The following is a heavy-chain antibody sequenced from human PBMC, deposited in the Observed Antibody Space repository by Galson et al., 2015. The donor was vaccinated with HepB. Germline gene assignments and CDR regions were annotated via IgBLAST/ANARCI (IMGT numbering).Heavy chain of an antibody. CDR3: ARDYGDPWDGMDV. CDR2: ISSSSTHI. J-gene: IGHJ6*02. V-gene: IGHV3-21*04. CDR1: GFTFSSYS. Sequence: SLRLSCAASGFTFSSYSMNWVRQAPGKGLEWLSSISSSSTHIYYADSVKGRFTISRDNAKNSLYLQMNSLRAEDTAVYYCARDYGDPWDGMDVWGQGTTVTVSS. D-gene: IGHD4-17*01.